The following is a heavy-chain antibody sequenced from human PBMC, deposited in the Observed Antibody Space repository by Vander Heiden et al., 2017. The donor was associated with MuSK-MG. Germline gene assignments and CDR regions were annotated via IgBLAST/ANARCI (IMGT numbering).Heavy chain of an antibody. J-gene: IGHJ4*02. CDR1: GFTFSSYS. Sequence: EVQLVESGGGLVKPGGSLRLSCAASGFTFSSYSMNWVRQAPGKGLEWVSSISSSSSYIYYADSVKGRFTISRDNAKNSLYLQMNSLRAEDTAVYYCARDAPNDVLRYFDWLFYFDYWGQGTLVTVSS. CDR2: ISSSSSYI. D-gene: IGHD3-9*01. V-gene: IGHV3-21*01. CDR3: ARDAPNDVLRYFDWLFYFDY.